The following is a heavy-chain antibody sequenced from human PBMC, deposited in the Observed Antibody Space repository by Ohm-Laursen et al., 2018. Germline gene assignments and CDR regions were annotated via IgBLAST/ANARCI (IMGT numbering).Heavy chain of an antibody. V-gene: IGHV3-66*01. D-gene: IGHD3-22*01. CDR2: IYSGGST. J-gene: IGHJ6*02. Sequence: SLRLSCTAPGFSVSTNHMSWVRQAPGKGLEWVSVIYSGGSTYYADSVKDRFTISRDNSKNTLYLQMNSLRAEDTAVYYCATRRGSGSRVYGMDVWGQGTTVTVSS. CDR3: ATRRGSGSRVYGMDV. CDR1: GFSVSTNH.